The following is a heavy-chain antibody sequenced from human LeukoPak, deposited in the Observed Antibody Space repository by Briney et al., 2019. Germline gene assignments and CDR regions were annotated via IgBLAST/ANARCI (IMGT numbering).Heavy chain of an antibody. V-gene: IGHV1-46*01. J-gene: IGHJ6*02. Sequence: ASVNVSFKASGYTFTSYYMHWVRQAPGQGLEWMGIINPSGGSTSYAQKFQGRVTMTRDTSTSTVYMELSSLRSEDTAVYYCARDLGSSSWYSPRYYGMDVWGQGTTVTVSS. D-gene: IGHD6-13*01. CDR2: INPSGGST. CDR1: GYTFTSYY. CDR3: ARDLGSSSWYSPRYYGMDV.